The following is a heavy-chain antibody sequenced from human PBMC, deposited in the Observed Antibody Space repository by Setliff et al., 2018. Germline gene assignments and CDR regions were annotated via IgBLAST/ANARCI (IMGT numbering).Heavy chain of an antibody. CDR3: AMILPYHGMDV. D-gene: IGHD2-15*01. CDR1: GFTPSDHY. V-gene: IGHV3-11*04. Sequence: PGGSLRLSCAASGFTPSDHYIDWIRQAPGKGLEWVSSISTSGTYIYYADSVKGRFTISRDNAKNSLYLQMNSLRAEDTAVYYCAMILPYHGMDVWGQGTTVTVSS. CDR2: ISTSGTYI. J-gene: IGHJ6*02.